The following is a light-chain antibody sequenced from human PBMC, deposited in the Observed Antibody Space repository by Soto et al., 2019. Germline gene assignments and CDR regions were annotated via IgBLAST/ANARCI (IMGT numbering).Light chain of an antibody. CDR1: SSNLGAGYD. CDR3: QSYDSSLIVSKV. J-gene: IGLJ1*01. Sequence: QSVLTQPPSVSGAPGQRVTIFCSGSSSNLGAGYDVQWYQQFPGTAPKLLIYANSARPSGVPDRFSGSKSDTSASLAITGLQAEDEADYYCQSYDSSLIVSKVFGTGTKVTVL. CDR2: ANS. V-gene: IGLV1-40*01.